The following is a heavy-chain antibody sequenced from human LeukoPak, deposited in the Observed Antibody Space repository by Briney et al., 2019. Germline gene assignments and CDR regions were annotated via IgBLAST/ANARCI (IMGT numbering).Heavy chain of an antibody. CDR3: ARGNIVATIHEDGYNYYYYYYMDV. V-gene: IGHV1-2*02. CDR2: INPNSGGT. D-gene: IGHD5-12*01. Sequence: ASVKVSCKASGYTFTGYYMHWVRQAPGQGLEWMGWINPNSGGTNYAQKFQGRVTMTRDTSISTAYMELSRLRSDDTAVYYCARGNIVATIHEDGYNYYYYYYMDVWGKGTTVTVSS. CDR1: GYTFTGYY. J-gene: IGHJ6*03.